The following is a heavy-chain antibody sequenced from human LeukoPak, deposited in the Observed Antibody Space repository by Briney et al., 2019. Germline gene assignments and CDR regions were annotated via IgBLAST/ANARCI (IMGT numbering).Heavy chain of an antibody. J-gene: IGHJ3*02. CDR2: IYHSGST. D-gene: IGHD3-22*01. CDR3: ARGGRITMSENAFDI. CDR1: GGSISSGGYS. Sequence: SQTLSLTCAVSGGSISSGGYSWSWIRQPPGKGREWIGYIYHSGSTYYNPSLKSRVTISVDRSKNQFSLKLSSVTAADTAVYYCARGGRITMSENAFDIWGQGTMVTVSS. V-gene: IGHV4-30-2*01.